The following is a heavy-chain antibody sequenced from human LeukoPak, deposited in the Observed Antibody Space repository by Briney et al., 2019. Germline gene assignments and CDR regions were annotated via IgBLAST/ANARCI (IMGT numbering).Heavy chain of an antibody. J-gene: IGHJ4*02. CDR2: TYYRSKWYN. V-gene: IGHV6-1*01. Sequence: TLSLTCVISGGSVSSNSAAWNWIRQSPSKGLEWLGRTYYRSKWYNDYAVSVKSRITINPDTSKNQFSLQLNSVTPEDTAVYYCAREYYYDSSGLDYWGRGTLVTVSS. D-gene: IGHD3-22*01. CDR3: AREYYYDSSGLDY. CDR1: GGSVSSNSAA.